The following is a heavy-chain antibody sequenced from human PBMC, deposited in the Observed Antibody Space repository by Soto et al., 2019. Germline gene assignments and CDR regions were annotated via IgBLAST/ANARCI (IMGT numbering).Heavy chain of an antibody. D-gene: IGHD1-26*01. Sequence: SETLSLTCTVSGGSISSYYWSWIRQPPGKGLEWIGDIYYSGSTNYNPSLKSRVTISVDPSKNQFSLKLRSVTAADTAVYYCARGYSGIYHDAFDIWGQGTMVTVSS. CDR3: ARGYSGIYHDAFDI. V-gene: IGHV4-59*01. CDR1: GGSISSYY. J-gene: IGHJ3*02. CDR2: IYYSGST.